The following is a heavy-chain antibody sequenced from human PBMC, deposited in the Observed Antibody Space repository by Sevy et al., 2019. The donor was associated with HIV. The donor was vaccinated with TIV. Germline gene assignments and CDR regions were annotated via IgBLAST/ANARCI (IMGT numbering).Heavy chain of an antibody. CDR3: AKPGPTGYHFDY. Sequence: GGSLRLSCAASGFTFSSYAMSWVRQAPGKGLEWVSAISGSGGSTYYADSVKGRFTISRDNSKNTLYLQMNGLSAEDTDVYYCAKPGPTGYHFDYWGQGTLVTVSS. CDR2: ISGSGGST. V-gene: IGHV3-23*01. J-gene: IGHJ4*02. D-gene: IGHD5-18*01. CDR1: GFTFSSYA.